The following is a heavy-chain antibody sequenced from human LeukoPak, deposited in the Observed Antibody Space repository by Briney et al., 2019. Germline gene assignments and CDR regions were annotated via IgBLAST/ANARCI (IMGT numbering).Heavy chain of an antibody. CDR1: GFTFSSYA. V-gene: IGHV3-23*01. J-gene: IGHJ6*04. D-gene: IGHD7-27*01. Sequence: GGSLRLSCAASGFTFSSYAMSWVRQAPGKGLEWVSVISGSGGSTYYADSVKGRFTISRDNSKNPLYLQMNSLRAEDTAVYYCAKDLGLYYYYGMDVWGKGTTVTVSS. CDR2: ISGSGGST. CDR3: AKDLGLYYYYGMDV.